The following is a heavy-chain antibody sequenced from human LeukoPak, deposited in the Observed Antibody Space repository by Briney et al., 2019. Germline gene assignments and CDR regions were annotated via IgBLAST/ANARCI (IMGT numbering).Heavy chain of an antibody. CDR3: ARSFNWFDP. D-gene: IGHD1-26*01. CDR2: INHSGST. J-gene: IGHJ5*02. V-gene: IGHV4-34*01. Sequence: PSETLSLTCAVYGGSFSGYYWSWIRQPPGKGLEWIGEINHSGSTNYNPSLKSRVTISVATSKNQSSLQLSSVTAADTAVYYCARSFNWFDPWGQGTLVTVSS. CDR1: GGSFSGYY.